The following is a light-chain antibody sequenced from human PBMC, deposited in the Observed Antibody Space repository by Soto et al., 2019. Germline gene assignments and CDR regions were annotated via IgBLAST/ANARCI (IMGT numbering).Light chain of an antibody. J-gene: IGKJ4*02. CDR2: AAS. CDR3: QQSYSTLLT. CDR1: QSISSH. Sequence: DLQMTQSPSSLSASVGDRVTITCRASQSISSHLNWYQQKPGKAPKLLSYAASSLQSGVPSRFSGSGAGTDFTLTISSLQPEDFATYYCQQSYSTLLTFGGGTKVEIK. V-gene: IGKV1-39*01.